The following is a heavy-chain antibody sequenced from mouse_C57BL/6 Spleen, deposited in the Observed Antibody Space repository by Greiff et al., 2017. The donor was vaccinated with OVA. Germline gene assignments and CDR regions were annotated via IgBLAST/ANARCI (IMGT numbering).Heavy chain of an antibody. V-gene: IGHV2-6*01. D-gene: IGHD1-1*01. CDR2: IWGVGST. Sequence: VKLQESGPGLVAPSQSLSITCTVSGFSLTSYGVDWVRQSPGKGLEWLGVIWGVGSTNYNSALKSRLSISKDNSKSQVFLKMNSLQTDDTAMYYCASRDYGSSYGAMDYWGQGTSVTVSS. CDR3: ASRDYGSSYGAMDY. CDR1: GFSLTSYG. J-gene: IGHJ4*01.